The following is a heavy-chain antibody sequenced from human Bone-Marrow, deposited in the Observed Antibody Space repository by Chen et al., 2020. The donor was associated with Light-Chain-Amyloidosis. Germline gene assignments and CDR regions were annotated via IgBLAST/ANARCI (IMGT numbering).Heavy chain of an antibody. D-gene: IGHD3-9*01. V-gene: IGHV3-23*04. CDR2: SSGSGGSR. CDR1: GFAFSSYA. CDR3: AKDISYDDILPGYPADAFDI. Sequence: VESGGGLLQRGGSLRLSCAASGFAFSSYAMSWVRQAPGKGLEWVSTSSGSGGSRYYGDSVKGRLTISRDNSKNALFLQMNSLRAEDTAVYYCAKDISYDDILPGYPADAFDIWVQGTMVTVSS. J-gene: IGHJ3*02.